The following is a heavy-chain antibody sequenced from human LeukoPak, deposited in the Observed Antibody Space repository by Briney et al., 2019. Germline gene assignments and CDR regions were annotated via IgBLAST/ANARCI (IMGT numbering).Heavy chain of an antibody. J-gene: IGHJ5*02. D-gene: IGHD3-3*01. CDR1: GGTFSSYA. CDR2: IIPIFGTA. Sequence: SVRVSCKASGGTFSSYAISWVRQAPGQRLEWRGGIIPIFGTANYAQKFQGRVSITADKSTSTPYMELSSLRSEDTAVYYCAGWFGTIFGGVVEYWFAAGGREPWSPSPQ. CDR3: AGWFGTIFGGVVEYWFAA. V-gene: IGHV1-69*06.